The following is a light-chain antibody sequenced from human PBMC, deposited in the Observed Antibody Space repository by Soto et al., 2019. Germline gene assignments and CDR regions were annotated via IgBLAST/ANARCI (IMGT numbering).Light chain of an antibody. Sequence: ETVLTQSPGTLSLSPGDRATVSCRASQRIRNSYLAWYQQKPGQAPSLLIYGASSRATGIPDRFSGSGSGTDFTLTISRLEPEDVAVYYCQQYGSSPPRTFCQGTKLEIK. CDR1: QRIRNSY. J-gene: IGKJ2*01. V-gene: IGKV3-20*01. CDR2: GAS. CDR3: QQYGSSPPRT.